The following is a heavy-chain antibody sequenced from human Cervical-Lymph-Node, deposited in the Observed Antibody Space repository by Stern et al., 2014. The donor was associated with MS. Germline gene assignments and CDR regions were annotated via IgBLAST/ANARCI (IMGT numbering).Heavy chain of an antibody. CDR3: AKSTVTSLSDY. CDR2: ISGSGGST. V-gene: IGHV3-23*04. D-gene: IGHD4-17*01. Sequence: EEQLVESGGGGEKHGGSLRLSCAASGFNFSSYAMSWGGQATGKGRERVSAISGSGGSTYYADSVKGRFTISRDNSKNTLYLQMNSLRAEDTAVYYCAKSTVTSLSDYWGQGTLVTVSS. J-gene: IGHJ4*02. CDR1: GFNFSSYA.